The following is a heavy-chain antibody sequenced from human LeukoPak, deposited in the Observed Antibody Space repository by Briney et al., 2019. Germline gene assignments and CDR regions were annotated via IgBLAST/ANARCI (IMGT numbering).Heavy chain of an antibody. Sequence: GGSLRLSCAASGFTFRSYSMNWVRQAPGKGLEWVSSISSSSSYIYYADSVKGRFTISRDNAKNSLYLQMNSLRVEDTAVYYCAREGDYYGSGSWPNWFDPWGQGTLVTVSS. CDR2: ISSSSSYI. CDR1: GFTFRSYS. D-gene: IGHD3-10*01. V-gene: IGHV3-21*01. CDR3: AREGDYYGSGSWPNWFDP. J-gene: IGHJ5*02.